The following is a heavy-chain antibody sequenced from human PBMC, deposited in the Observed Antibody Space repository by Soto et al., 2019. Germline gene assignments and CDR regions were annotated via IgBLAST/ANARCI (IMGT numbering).Heavy chain of an antibody. J-gene: IGHJ5*02. Sequence: SETLSLTCAVSGASIGSGGWWSWVRQPPGKGLEWIAEIFHDGNTNYSPSLKSRVTISVDKSQNQFSLNVYSVTAADTAVYYCARHEGWTGPDQWGQGALVTVSS. CDR2: IFHDGNT. CDR3: ARHEGWTGPDQ. D-gene: IGHD2-8*02. V-gene: IGHV4-4*02. CDR1: GASIGSGGW.